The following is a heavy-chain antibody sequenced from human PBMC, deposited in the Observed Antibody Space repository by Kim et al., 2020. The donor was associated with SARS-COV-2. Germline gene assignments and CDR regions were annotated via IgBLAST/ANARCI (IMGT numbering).Heavy chain of an antibody. V-gene: IGHV3-7*03. D-gene: IGHD6-6*01. CDR1: GFTFSHYW. J-gene: IGHJ6*02. CDR2: IKPDGSQT. CDR3: ARVGVWYGMDV. Sequence: GGSLRLSCAASGFTFSHYWMSWVCQAPGKGLEWVATIKPDGSQTSYVDSVKGRFTISRDNAKNSLYLQMNSLRAEDTAVYFCARVGVWYGMDVWGPWTTV.